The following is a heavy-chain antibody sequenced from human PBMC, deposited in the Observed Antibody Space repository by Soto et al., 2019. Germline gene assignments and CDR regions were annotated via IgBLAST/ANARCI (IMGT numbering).Heavy chain of an antibody. Sequence: PGGSLRLSCAASGFTFDDYAMHWVRQAPGKGLEWVSGIIWNSGSIGYADSVKGRFTISRDNAKNSLYLQMNSLRAEDTALYYCAKDRSFGYCSTTSCSGAFDIWGQGTMVTVSS. CDR2: IIWNSGSI. D-gene: IGHD2-2*01. CDR1: GFTFDDYA. CDR3: AKDRSFGYCSTTSCSGAFDI. V-gene: IGHV3-9*01. J-gene: IGHJ3*02.